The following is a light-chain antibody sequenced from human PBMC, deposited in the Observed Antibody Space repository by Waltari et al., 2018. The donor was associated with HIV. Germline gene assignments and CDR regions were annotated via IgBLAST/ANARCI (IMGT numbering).Light chain of an antibody. CDR1: ALPEQY. J-gene: IGLJ3*02. CDR3: QSSDRSGTYVV. V-gene: IGLV3-25*03. CDR2: KDT. Sequence: SYELTPPPSVSVSPGQTATITCSGVALPEQYAFWYQQKPGQAPVMMMYKDTKRPSGVPERFSGSSSGTTVTLTITGVQAEDEADYFCQSSDRSGTYVVFGGGTKLTVL.